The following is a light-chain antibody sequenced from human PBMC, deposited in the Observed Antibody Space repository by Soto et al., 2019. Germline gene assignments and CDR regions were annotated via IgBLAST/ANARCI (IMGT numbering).Light chain of an antibody. Sequence: DIQMTQSPSSLSASVGDRVTITCRASQPINTYLNWYQQEPGKAPKVLIYAAASLQSGAPSRFSGSGSGTDFTLTISSLQPEDFATYYCQPSYSTVTFGQGTKVEIK. V-gene: IGKV1-39*01. CDR1: QPINTY. CDR3: QPSYSTVT. CDR2: AAA. J-gene: IGKJ1*01.